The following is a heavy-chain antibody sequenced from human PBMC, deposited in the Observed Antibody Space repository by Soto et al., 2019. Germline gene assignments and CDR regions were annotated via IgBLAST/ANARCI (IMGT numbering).Heavy chain of an antibody. J-gene: IGHJ5*02. D-gene: IGHD3-10*01. CDR3: ARTHGSGTALGWFDP. Sequence: ASVKVSCKASGGTFSSYAISWVRQAPGQGLEWMGGIIPIFGTANYAQKFQGRVTITADESTSTAYMELSSLRSEDTAVYYCARTHGSGTALGWFDPWGQGTLVTSPQ. CDR1: GGTFSSYA. CDR2: IIPIFGTA. V-gene: IGHV1-69*13.